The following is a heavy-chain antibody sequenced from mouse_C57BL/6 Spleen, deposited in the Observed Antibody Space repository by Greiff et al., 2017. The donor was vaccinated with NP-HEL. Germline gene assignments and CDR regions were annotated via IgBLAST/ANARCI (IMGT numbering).Heavy chain of an antibody. J-gene: IGHJ1*03. CDR1: GFTFSSYG. D-gene: IGHD1-1*01. CDR3: ARHSTTVVATRYFDV. V-gene: IGHV5-6*01. Sequence: EVQLVESGGDLVKPGGSLKLSCAASGFTFSSYGMSWVRQTPDKRLEWVATISSGGSYTYYPDSVKGRFTISRDNAKNTLYLQMSSLKSEDTAMYYCARHSTTVVATRYFDVWGTGTTVTVSS. CDR2: ISSGGSYT.